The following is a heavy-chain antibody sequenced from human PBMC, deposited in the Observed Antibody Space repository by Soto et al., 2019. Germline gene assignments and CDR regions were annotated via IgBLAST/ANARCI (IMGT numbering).Heavy chain of an antibody. J-gene: IGHJ5*02. D-gene: IGHD6-19*01. CDR2: IIPIFGTA. Sequence: SVKVSCKASGGTFSSYAISWVRQAPGQGLEWMGGIIPIFGTANYAQKFQGRVTITADESTSTAYMELSSLRSEDTAVYYCARWRQSSGWYRNWFDPWGQGTLVTVSS. V-gene: IGHV1-69*13. CDR3: ARWRQSSGWYRNWFDP. CDR1: GGTFSSYA.